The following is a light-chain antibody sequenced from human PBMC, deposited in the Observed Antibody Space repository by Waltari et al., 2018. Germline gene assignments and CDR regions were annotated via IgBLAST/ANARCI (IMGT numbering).Light chain of an antibody. J-gene: IGKJ1*01. CDR3: QQYNNWPLT. Sequence: EIVMTQSPATLSLSPGERAALSCRASQTVSSSLACYQQKPGQAPRLLIYGASTRATGIPARFGGSGSGTEFTLTISSLQSEDFAVYYCQQYNNWPLTFGQGTKVEIK. CDR2: GAS. CDR1: QTVSSS. V-gene: IGKV3-15*01.